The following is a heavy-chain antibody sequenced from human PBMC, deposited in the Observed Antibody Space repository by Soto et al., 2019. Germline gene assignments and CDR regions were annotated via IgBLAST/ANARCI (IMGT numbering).Heavy chain of an antibody. J-gene: IGHJ4*02. Sequence: GGSLRLSCAASGLTFSSYSMNWVRQAPGKGLEWVSSISSSSSYIYYADSVKGRFTISRDNAKNSLYLQMNSLRAEDTAVYYCARVIRDSASGSHYIDYWGQGTLVTVSS. CDR3: ARVIRDSASGSHYIDY. V-gene: IGHV3-21*01. CDR2: ISSSSSYI. D-gene: IGHD3-10*01. CDR1: GLTFSSYS.